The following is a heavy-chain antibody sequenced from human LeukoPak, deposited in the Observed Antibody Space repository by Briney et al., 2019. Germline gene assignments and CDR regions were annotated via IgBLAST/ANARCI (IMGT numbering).Heavy chain of an antibody. J-gene: IGHJ6*02. CDR2: IIPILGIA. D-gene: IGHD6-25*01. CDR3: ASVAPGQDVFGMDV. V-gene: IGHV1-69*04. Sequence: ASVKVSCKASGGTFSSYAISWVRQAPGQGLEWMGRIIPILGIANYAQKFQGRVTITADKSTSTAYKELSSLRSEDTAVYYCASVAPGQDVFGMDVWGQGTTVTVSS. CDR1: GGTFSSYA.